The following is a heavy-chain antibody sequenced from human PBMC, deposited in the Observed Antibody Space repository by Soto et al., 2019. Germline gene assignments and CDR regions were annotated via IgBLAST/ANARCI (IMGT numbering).Heavy chain of an antibody. J-gene: IGHJ6*02. CDR1: GFTFSSYG. Sequence: PGGSLRLSCAASGFTFSSYGMHWVRQAPGKGLEWVAVIWYDGSNKYYADSVKGRFTISRDNSKNTLYLQMNSLRAEDTAVYYCARDGDDILTGTDYYYYYGMDVWGQGTTVTVSS. D-gene: IGHD3-9*01. CDR3: ARDGDDILTGTDYYYYYGMDV. V-gene: IGHV3-33*01. CDR2: IWYDGSNK.